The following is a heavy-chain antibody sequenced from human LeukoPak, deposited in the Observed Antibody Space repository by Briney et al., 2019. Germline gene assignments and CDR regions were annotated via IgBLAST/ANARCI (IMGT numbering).Heavy chain of an antibody. CDR3: AKEGYCSSTSCYAGGLDY. J-gene: IGHJ4*02. D-gene: IGHD2-2*01. Sequence: QPGGSLRLSCAASGFTFSSYWMHWVRQAPGKGLEWVSAISGSGGSTYYADSVKGRFTISRDNSKNTLYLQMNSLRAEDTAVYYCAKEGYCSSTSCYAGGLDYWGQGTLVTVSS. CDR2: ISGSGGST. CDR1: GFTFSSYW. V-gene: IGHV3-23*01.